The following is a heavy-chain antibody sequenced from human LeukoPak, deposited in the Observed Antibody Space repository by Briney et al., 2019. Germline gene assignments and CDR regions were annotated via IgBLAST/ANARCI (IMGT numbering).Heavy chain of an antibody. V-gene: IGHV4-4*07. Sequence: SETLSLTCTVSGGSISSYYWSWIRQPAGKGLEWIGRIYTSGSTNYNPSLKSRVTMSVDTSKNQFSLKLSSVTAADTAVYYCARGRQDVTMIVVVMTAVSYYLDVWGKGTTVTVSS. CDR1: GGSISSYY. CDR3: ARGRQDVTMIVVVMTAVSYYLDV. CDR2: IYTSGST. J-gene: IGHJ6*03. D-gene: IGHD3-22*01.